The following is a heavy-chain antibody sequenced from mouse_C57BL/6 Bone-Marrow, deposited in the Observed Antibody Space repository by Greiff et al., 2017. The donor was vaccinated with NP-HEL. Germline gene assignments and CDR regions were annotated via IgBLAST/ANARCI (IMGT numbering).Heavy chain of an antibody. CDR3: TRRGRITTVVARGYFDV. CDR2: ISSGGDYI. D-gene: IGHD1-1*01. CDR1: GFTFSSYA. Sequence: EVQLVESGEGLVKPGGSLKLSCAASGFTFSSYAMSWVRQTPEKRLEWVAYISSGGDYIYYADTVKGRFTISRDNARNTLYLQMSSLKSEDTAMYYCTRRGRITTVVARGYFDVWGTGTTVTVSS. V-gene: IGHV5-9-1*02. J-gene: IGHJ1*03.